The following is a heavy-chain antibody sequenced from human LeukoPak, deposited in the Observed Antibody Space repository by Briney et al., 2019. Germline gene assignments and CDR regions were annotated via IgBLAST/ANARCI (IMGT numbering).Heavy chain of an antibody. D-gene: IGHD1-26*01. Sequence: PGGSLRLSCAASGFTFTSYAMSWVRQAPGKALEWVSSISGSGGSTFYVDSVKGRFTISRDNTKNTLYLQMNSLRAEDTALYYCAKDPQRGSPYYFDYWGQGTLVTVSS. J-gene: IGHJ4*02. CDR2: ISGSGGST. CDR1: GFTFTSYA. V-gene: IGHV3-23*01. CDR3: AKDPQRGSPYYFDY.